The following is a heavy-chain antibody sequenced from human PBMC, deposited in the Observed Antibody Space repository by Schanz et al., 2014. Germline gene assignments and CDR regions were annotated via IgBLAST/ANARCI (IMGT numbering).Heavy chain of an antibody. J-gene: IGHJ6*02. Sequence: QVQLVQSGVEVKRPGASVRVSCKASGYSFTDYAIHWVRQAPGQGLEWMGWISVYHGHTNYAEKVHGRVTMTTDTSTSAAYMELRSLISDDTAVYYCVRDAGWAFGDYHGMDVWGQGTSVTDSS. V-gene: IGHV1-18*01. D-gene: IGHD3-10*01. CDR1: GYSFTDYA. CDR3: VRDAGWAFGDYHGMDV. CDR2: ISVYHGHT.